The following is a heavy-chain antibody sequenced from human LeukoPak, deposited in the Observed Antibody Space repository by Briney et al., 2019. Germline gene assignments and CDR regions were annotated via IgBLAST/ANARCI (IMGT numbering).Heavy chain of an antibody. CDR3: ARDDNGDNWFDP. Sequence: ASVKVSCKASGGFLSNYAISWVRQAPGQGLEWMGVINPSGGSTSYAQKFQGRVTMTRDTSTSTVYMELSSLRSEDTAVYYCARDDNGDNWFDPWGQGTLVTVSS. J-gene: IGHJ5*02. D-gene: IGHD4-17*01. V-gene: IGHV1-46*01. CDR1: GGFLSNYA. CDR2: INPSGGST.